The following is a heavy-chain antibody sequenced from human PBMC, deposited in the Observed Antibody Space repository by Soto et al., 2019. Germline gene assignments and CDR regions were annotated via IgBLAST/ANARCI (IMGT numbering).Heavy chain of an antibody. CDR2: ISYDGSNK. CDR3: AKMLRYFDWSISEIDY. D-gene: IGHD3-9*01. V-gene: IGHV3-30*18. Sequence: GGSLRLSCAASGFTFSSYGMHWVRQAPGKGLEWVAVISYDGSNKYYADSVKGRFTISRDNSKNTLYLQMNSLRAEDTAVYYCAKMLRYFDWSISEIDYWGQGTLVTVSS. CDR1: GFTFSSYG. J-gene: IGHJ4*02.